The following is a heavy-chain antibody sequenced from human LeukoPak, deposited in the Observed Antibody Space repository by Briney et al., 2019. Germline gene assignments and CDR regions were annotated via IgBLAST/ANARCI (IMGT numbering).Heavy chain of an antibody. CDR2: IYYSGST. J-gene: IGHJ3*02. Sequence: TSSETLSLTCTVSGGSISSSNYYWGWLRQPPGKGLEWIGCIYYSGSTYYNPSLKSRVTISVDMSKSQFSLRLTSVTAADTAVYYCARKNDFDIWGQGTLVTVSS. D-gene: IGHD2/OR15-2a*01. V-gene: IGHV4-61*05. CDR1: GGSISSSNYY. CDR3: ARKNDFDI.